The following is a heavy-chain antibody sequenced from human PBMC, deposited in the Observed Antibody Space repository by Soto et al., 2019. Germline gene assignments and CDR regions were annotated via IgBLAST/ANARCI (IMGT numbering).Heavy chain of an antibody. D-gene: IGHD3-10*01. Sequence: EVQLLESGGGLVQPGGSLRLSCAASGFTFSSYAMWCVRQAPGKGLECVSAISGGGETTYYADSVKGRFTISRDNSKNPLYLQMNSLRAEDTAVYYWAVNSGSGSYYFDYWGQGTLVPVSS. CDR2: ISGGGETT. CDR3: AVNSGSGSYYFDY. CDR1: GFTFSSYA. J-gene: IGHJ4*02. V-gene: IGHV3-23*01.